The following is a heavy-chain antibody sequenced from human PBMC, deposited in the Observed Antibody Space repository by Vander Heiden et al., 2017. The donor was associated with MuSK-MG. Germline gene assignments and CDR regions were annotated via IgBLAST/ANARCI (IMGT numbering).Heavy chain of an antibody. CDR3: ARDRWVSSGGTYDYYGMDV. CDR1: GFPFNNYA. CDR2: ISYDGKKK. V-gene: IGHV3-30*09. Sequence: VHLVESGGGVVQPGRSLSFSCTASGFPFNNYALHWVRPAAGKGLEGVAVISYDGKKKYVADAVKGRFAISRDNSNDMLYLQMNTVTTDDKAIYYCARDRWVSSGGTYDYYGMDVWGQGTTGTVSS. J-gene: IGHJ6*02. D-gene: IGHD6-25*01.